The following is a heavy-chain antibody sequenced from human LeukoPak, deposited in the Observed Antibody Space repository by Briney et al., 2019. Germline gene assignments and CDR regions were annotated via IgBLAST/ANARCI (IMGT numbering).Heavy chain of an antibody. CDR3: ARSLSRSSYGNFDY. J-gene: IGHJ4*02. V-gene: IGHV4-59*01. CDR1: GGSINNDY. D-gene: IGHD3-10*01. CDR2: LSYSGST. Sequence: SETLSLTCTVSGGSINNDYWSWIRQPPGKGLEWIGYLSYSGSTSYNPSLKRRVTISADTSKNQFSLKMNSVTAADAAVYYCARSLSRSSYGNFDYWGQGTLVTVSP.